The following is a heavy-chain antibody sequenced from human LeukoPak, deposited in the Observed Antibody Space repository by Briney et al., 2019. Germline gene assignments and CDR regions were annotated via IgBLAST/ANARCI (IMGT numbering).Heavy chain of an antibody. CDR1: GDSLGSNF. CDR3: ARVRVGGFRNDAFDI. D-gene: IGHD2-15*01. CDR2: VYYNGNT. V-gene: IGHV4-59*01. J-gene: IGHJ3*02. Sequence: PSETLSLTCTVSGDSLGSNFWSWLRQPPGEVMEWIGYVYYNGNTNYNPPLYSRATISIDTTKSQLSLRLSSVTAADTAVYYCARVRVGGFRNDAFDIWGQGTMVIVSS.